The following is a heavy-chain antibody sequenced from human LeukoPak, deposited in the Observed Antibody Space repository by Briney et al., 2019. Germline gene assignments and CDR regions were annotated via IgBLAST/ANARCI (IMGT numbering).Heavy chain of an antibody. V-gene: IGHV3-7*01. CDR2: IKQDGSEK. D-gene: IGHD1-26*01. CDR3: ARDNLGALDY. J-gene: IGHJ4*02. Sequence: SGGSLRLSCAASGFTFSTYWMAWVRQAPGKGLEWVANIKQDGSEKYYVDSVKGQFTISRDNAKKSLYLQMNSLRAEDTAVYYCARDNLGALDYWGQGTLVTVSS. CDR1: GFTFSTYW.